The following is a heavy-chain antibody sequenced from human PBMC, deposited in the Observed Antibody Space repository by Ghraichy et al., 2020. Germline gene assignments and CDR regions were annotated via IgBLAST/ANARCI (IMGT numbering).Heavy chain of an antibody. CDR1: GGSISSGGYY. J-gene: IGHJ1*01. CDR2: IYYSGST. V-gene: IGHV4-31*03. Sequence: LTCTVSGGSISSGGYYWSWIRQHPGKGLEWIGYIYYSGSTYYNPSLKSRVTISVDTSKNQFSLKLSSVTAADTAVYYCARTGGGDSSGYRHWGQGTLVTVSS. D-gene: IGHD3-22*01. CDR3: ARTGGGDSSGYRH.